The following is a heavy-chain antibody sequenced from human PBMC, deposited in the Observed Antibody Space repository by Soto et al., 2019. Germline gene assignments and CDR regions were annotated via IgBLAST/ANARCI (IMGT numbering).Heavy chain of an antibody. J-gene: IGHJ3*01. D-gene: IGHD2-21*02. V-gene: IGHV3-74*01. Sequence: EVRLVESEGGLVQPGGSLSLSCAASGFTFSNYWMHWVRQAPGQGLLWVSRIHSDGSSTTYADSVKGRFTISRDNAKNTVSLQMNSLRVEDTGVYFCARGDRGAFDLWGQGTMVTVSS. CDR1: GFTFSNYW. CDR2: IHSDGSST. CDR3: ARGDRGAFDL.